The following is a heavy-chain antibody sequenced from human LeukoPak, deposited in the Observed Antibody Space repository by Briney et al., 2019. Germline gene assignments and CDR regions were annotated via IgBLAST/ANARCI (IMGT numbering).Heavy chain of an antibody. CDR2: IIPIFGTA. D-gene: IGHD3-22*01. J-gene: IGHJ4*02. Sequence: EASVKVSCKASGGTFSSYAISWVRQAPGQGLEWMGGIIPIFGTANYAQKFQGRVTITADESTSTAYMELSSLRSEDTAVYYCARDHTYYYDSSGYSWGQGTLVTVSS. CDR3: ARDHTYYYDSSGYS. CDR1: GGTFSSYA. V-gene: IGHV1-69*13.